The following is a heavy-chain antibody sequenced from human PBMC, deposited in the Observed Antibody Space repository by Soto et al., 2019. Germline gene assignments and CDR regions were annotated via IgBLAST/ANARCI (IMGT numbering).Heavy chain of an antibody. CDR2: IYYTGTP. D-gene: IGHD3-22*01. V-gene: IGHV4-59*08. CDR3: ARLGGYYQAFHP. J-gene: IGHJ5*02. CDR1: CGSIRDYY. Sequence: QVQLQESGPGLVKPSETLSLTSTVACGSIRDYYWGWIRQSPGKGLEWIGYIYYTGTPKYKPSLKSRVTISVDSSKQQCSLKLDAVTAADTDGDYCARLGGYYQAFHPWGQGTLVTVSS.